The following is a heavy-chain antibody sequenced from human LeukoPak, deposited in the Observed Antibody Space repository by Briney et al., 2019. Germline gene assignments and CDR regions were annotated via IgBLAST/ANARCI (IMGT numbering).Heavy chain of an antibody. J-gene: IGHJ4*02. D-gene: IGHD3-3*01. CDR1: GGSISSGSYY. CDR2: TYTSGST. Sequence: KPSETLSLTCTVCGGSISSGSYYWSWIRQPAGKGLEWIGRTYTSGSTNYNPSLKSRVTISVDTSKNQFSLKLSSVTAADTAVYYCARDSESWSGYNFDYWGQGTLVTVSS. V-gene: IGHV4-61*02. CDR3: ARDSESWSGYNFDY.